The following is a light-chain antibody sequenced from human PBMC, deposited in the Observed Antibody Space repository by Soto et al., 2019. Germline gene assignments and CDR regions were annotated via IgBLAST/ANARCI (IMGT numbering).Light chain of an antibody. J-gene: IGKJ1*01. CDR2: DAS. CDR3: KQYNSYSQT. V-gene: IGKV1-5*01. CDR1: QSISSW. Sequence: GDRVTITCRASQSISSWLAWYQQKPGKAPKLLIYDASSLESGVPSRFSGSGSGTEFTLTISSLQPDDFATYYYKQYNSYSQTFCQGTKVDIK.